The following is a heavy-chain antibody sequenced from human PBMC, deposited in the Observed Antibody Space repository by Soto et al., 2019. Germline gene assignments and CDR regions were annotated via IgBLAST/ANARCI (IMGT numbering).Heavy chain of an antibody. Sequence: SETLSHTCTISGGSFNNDYWTWIRQSPGKGLEWIGYIFHSGITDYNPSVKSRVTISIDKSKSLFSLKLTSVTAADTAVYYCARDRYSYDSAGYYRTLDSWGQGILVTVSS. CDR1: GGSFNNDY. J-gene: IGHJ5*01. CDR3: ARDRYSYDSAGYYRTLDS. D-gene: IGHD3-22*01. V-gene: IGHV4-59*01. CDR2: IFHSGIT.